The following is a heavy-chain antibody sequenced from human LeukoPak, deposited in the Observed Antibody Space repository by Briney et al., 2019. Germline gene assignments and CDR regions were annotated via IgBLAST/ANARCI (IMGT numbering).Heavy chain of an antibody. V-gene: IGHV3-74*01. CDR2: INSDGSST. J-gene: IGHJ4*02. Sequence: GALRLSCATSGFTSSTFWMHWVRQAPGKGLVWVSRINSDGSSTNYADSVKGRFTISRDNAKNTLYLQMSGLRVEDTAVYYCARGGRGPDFWGQGTLVTVSS. D-gene: IGHD3/OR15-3a*01. CDR3: ARGGRGPDF. CDR1: GFTSSTFW.